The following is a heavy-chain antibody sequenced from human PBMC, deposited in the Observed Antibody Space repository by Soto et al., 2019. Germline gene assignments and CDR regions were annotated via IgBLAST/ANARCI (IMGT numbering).Heavy chain of an antibody. CDR2: IRSKANSYAT. D-gene: IGHD2-21*02. V-gene: IGHV3-73*01. CDR3: TRREAYCGGDCYFFDY. CDR1: GFTFSGSA. J-gene: IGHJ4*02. Sequence: GGSLRLSCAASGFTFSGSAMHWVRQASGKGLEWVGRIRSKANSYATADAASVKGRFTISRDDSKNTAYLQMHSLKPEDMAVYYCTRREAYCGGDCYFFDYWGQGTLVTVSS.